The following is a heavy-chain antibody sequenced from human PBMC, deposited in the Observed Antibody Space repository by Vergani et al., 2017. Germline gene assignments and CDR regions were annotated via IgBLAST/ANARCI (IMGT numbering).Heavy chain of an antibody. CDR2: MYSNGAT. J-gene: IGHJ4*02. CDR1: GDSITSEDYY. D-gene: IGHD6-13*01. Sequence: QVQLQESGPGLVKPSQTLSLTCTVSGDSITSEDYYWSWIRQPPGKGLEWIAYMYSNGATHHNPSLKSRTTISVDTSKNQFSLKLTSVTAADTAVYYCARGGSNSWYRFWGQGTLVTVSS. CDR3: ARGGSNSWYRF. V-gene: IGHV4-30-4*08.